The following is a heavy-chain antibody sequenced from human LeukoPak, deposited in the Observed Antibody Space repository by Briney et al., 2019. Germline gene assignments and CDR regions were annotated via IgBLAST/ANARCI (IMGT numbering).Heavy chain of an antibody. V-gene: IGHV3-23*01. Sequence: GGSLRLSCAASGFTFSSYDMSWVRQAPGKGLEWVSAISGSGGSTYYADSVKGRFTISRDNSKSTLYLQMNSLRAEDTAVYYCAKDRHAPGRYCSSTTCFPFDSWGQGTLVTVSS. CDR3: AKDRHAPGRYCSSTTCFPFDS. D-gene: IGHD2-2*01. CDR1: GFTFSSYD. CDR2: ISGSGGST. J-gene: IGHJ5*01.